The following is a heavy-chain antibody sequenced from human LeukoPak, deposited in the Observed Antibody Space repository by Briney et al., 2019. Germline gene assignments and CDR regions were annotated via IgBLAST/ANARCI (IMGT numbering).Heavy chain of an antibody. CDR1: GGSISTFY. CDR2: ISTRGST. V-gene: IGHV4-4*09. Sequence: SETLSLTCTVSGGSISTFYWSWIRQPPGKGLEWIGYISTRGSTNYNPSLKSRVTISVDTSKNQFSLKLSSVTAADTAVYYCARAGFSSGWGTGDYYYYYYMDVWGKGATVTVSS. D-gene: IGHD6-19*01. CDR3: ARAGFSSGWGTGDYYYYYYMDV. J-gene: IGHJ6*03.